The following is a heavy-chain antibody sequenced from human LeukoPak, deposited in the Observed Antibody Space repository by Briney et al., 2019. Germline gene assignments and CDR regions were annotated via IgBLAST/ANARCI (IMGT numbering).Heavy chain of an antibody. CDR3: ARQNSQWLLLRAPTFFDY. CDR2: INHSGST. D-gene: IGHD3-22*01. CDR1: GGSFSGYY. Sequence: TSETLSLTCAVYGGSFSGYYWSWIRQPPGKGLEWIGEINHSGSTNYNPSLKSRVTISVDTSKNQFSLKLSSVTAADTAVYYCARQNSQWLLLRAPTFFDYWGQGTLVTVSS. V-gene: IGHV4-34*01. J-gene: IGHJ4*02.